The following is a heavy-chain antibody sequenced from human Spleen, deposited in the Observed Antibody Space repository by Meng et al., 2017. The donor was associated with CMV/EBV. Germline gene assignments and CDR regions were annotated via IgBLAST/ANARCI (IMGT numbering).Heavy chain of an antibody. Sequence: SETLSLTCAVSGGSISSTNWWTWVRQFPEKGLEWIGQIYHSGTTKYNPSLKSRVTMSVDNSKNQFSLILSSVTAADTAVYYCTVGGQQYYYAFDVWGQGTTVTVSS. CDR3: TVGGQQYYYAFDV. D-gene: IGHD1-26*01. CDR1: GGSISSTNW. CDR2: IYHSGTT. J-gene: IGHJ6*02. V-gene: IGHV4-4*02.